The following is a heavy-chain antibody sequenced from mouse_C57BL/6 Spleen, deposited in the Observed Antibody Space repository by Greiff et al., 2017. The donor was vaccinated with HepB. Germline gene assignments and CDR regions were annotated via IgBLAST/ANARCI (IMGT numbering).Heavy chain of an antibody. V-gene: IGHV5-4*01. J-gene: IGHJ1*03. D-gene: IGHD1-1*01. CDR1: GFTFSSYA. Sequence: EVKVVESGGGLVKPGGSLKLSCAASGFTFSSYAMSWVRQTPEKRLEWVATISDGGSYTYYPDNVKGRFTISRDNAKNNLYLQMSHLKSEDTAMYYCARDGITTVWYFDVWGTGTTVTVSS. CDR2: ISDGGSYT. CDR3: ARDGITTVWYFDV.